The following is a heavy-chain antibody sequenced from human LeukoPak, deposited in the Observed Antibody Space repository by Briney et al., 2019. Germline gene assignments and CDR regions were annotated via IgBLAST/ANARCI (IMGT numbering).Heavy chain of an antibody. Sequence: AGGSLRLSCVASGFTFTSYAMSWVRQAPGKGLEWVSAISGSGGRTHYADSVKGRFTISRDNSKNTLYLQLNSLRAEDTAVYYCAKRGITIFPPDYWGQGTLVTVSS. D-gene: IGHD3-9*01. CDR1: GFTFTSYA. V-gene: IGHV3-23*01. CDR2: ISGSGGRT. J-gene: IGHJ4*02. CDR3: AKRGITIFPPDY.